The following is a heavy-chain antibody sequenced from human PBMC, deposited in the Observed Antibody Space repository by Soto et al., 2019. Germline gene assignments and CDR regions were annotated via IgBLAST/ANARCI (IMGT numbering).Heavy chain of an antibody. J-gene: IGHJ4*02. V-gene: IGHV3-30-3*01. Sequence: QVQLVESGGGVVQPGRSLRLSCAASGFTFSSHSIQWVRQAPGKGLEWVAVISYDGSIKYYADSVKGRFTISRDNSKNTAYLQMNSLRAEDTAVFYCAREWSTSGDLDHWGQGPLVIVSS. CDR3: AREWSTSGDLDH. D-gene: IGHD3-10*01. CDR2: ISYDGSIK. CDR1: GFTFSSHS.